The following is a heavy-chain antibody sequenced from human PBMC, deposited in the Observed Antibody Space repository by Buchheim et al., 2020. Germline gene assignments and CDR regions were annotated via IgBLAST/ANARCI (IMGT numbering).Heavy chain of an antibody. D-gene: IGHD3-22*01. CDR3: ARETFYYDSSGYYHHYFDY. Sequence: EVQLVESGGDLVQPGGSLRLSCAASGFTFRSYEMNWVRQAPGKGLEWLSYISSSGTTIYYADSVKGRFSISRDNAKKSLFRQMNSLRAEDTAVYYCARETFYYDSSGYYHHYFDYWGQGTL. CDR1: GFTFRSYE. J-gene: IGHJ4*02. CDR2: ISSSGTTI. V-gene: IGHV3-48*03.